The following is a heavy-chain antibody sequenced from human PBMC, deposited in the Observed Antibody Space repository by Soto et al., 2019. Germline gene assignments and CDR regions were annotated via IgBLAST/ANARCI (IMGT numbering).Heavy chain of an antibody. CDR1: GFTFSSYW. CDR2: IKQDGSEK. J-gene: IGHJ5*02. D-gene: IGHD3-22*01. V-gene: IGHV3-7*01. Sequence: GGSLRLSCAASGFTFSSYWMSWVRQAPGKGLEWVANIKQDGSEKYYVDSVKGRFTISRDNAKNSLYLQMNSLRAEDTAVYYCAREIVTVGTFVWFDPWGQGTLVTVSS. CDR3: AREIVTVGTFVWFDP.